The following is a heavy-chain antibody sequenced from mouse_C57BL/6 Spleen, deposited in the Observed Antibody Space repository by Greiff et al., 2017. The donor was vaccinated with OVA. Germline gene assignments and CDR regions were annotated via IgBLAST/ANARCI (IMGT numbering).Heavy chain of an antibody. CDR3: ARDWYCFDY. V-gene: IGHV1-64*01. Sequence: VQLQQPGAELVKPGASVKLSCKASGYTFTSYWMHWVKQRPGQGLEWIGMIHTNSGSTYYNEKFKSKATLTVDKSSSTAYMQLSSLTSEDSAVYYCARDWYCFDYWGQGTTLTVSS. J-gene: IGHJ2*01. CDR2: IHTNSGST. CDR1: GYTFTSYW. D-gene: IGHD4-1*01.